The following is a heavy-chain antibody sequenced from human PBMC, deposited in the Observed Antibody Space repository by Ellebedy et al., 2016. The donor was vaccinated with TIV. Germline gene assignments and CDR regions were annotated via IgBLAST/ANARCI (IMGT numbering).Heavy chain of an antibody. V-gene: IGHV3-66*01. CDR1: KFTVSSNY. Sequence: GGSLRLSCAASKFTVSSNYMSWVRQAPGRWPEWVSGIYTDDTTYYADSVKGRFTISRDNSKNTLYLQMNSLRTEDTAGYYCARASFYDVDLSGWYFDLWGRGTLVTVSS. D-gene: IGHD3-10*02. CDR3: ARASFYDVDLSGWYFDL. J-gene: IGHJ2*01. CDR2: IYTDDTT.